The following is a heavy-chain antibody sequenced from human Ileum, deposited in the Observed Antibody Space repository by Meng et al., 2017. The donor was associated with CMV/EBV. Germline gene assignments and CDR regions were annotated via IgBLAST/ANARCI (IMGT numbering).Heavy chain of an antibody. D-gene: IGHD1-1*01. CDR1: GGSIGSGDYY. V-gene: IGHV4-61*02. CDR3: AREMSRTGFFDY. CDR2: IHISGAT. J-gene: IGHJ4*02. Sequence: QVQRQELGPGLVGPSETLSLTCTVSGGSIGSGDYYWSWIRQPAGKGLEWIGRIHISGATNYNPSLKSRVTMSVDTSKNQFSLKVRSVTAADTAVYYCAREMSRTGFFDYWGQGNLVTVSS.